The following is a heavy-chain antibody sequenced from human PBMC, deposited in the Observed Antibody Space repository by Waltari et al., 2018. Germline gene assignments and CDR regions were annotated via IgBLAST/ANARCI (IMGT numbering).Heavy chain of an antibody. Sequence: EVQLVQSGAEVKKPGATVTISCKVSGYTFIDYYVHWVQQAPGKGLEWMGLVDPKHGETLYTEKFQGRVTMTADTSTDTVYMELSSLRSEDTAVYYCATGGTVTTAGYFQHWGQGTLVTVSS. V-gene: IGHV1-69-2*01. CDR2: VDPKHGET. D-gene: IGHD4-17*01. CDR3: ATGGTVTTAGYFQH. J-gene: IGHJ1*01. CDR1: GYTFIDYY.